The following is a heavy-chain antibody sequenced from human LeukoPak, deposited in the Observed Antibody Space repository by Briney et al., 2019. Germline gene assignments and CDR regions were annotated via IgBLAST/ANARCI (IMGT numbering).Heavy chain of an antibody. J-gene: IGHJ4*02. CDR3: AKDGGVWFGESNDY. V-gene: IGHV3-23*01. Sequence: GGSLRLSCAASGFTFSNYDMSWVRQAPGKGLEWVSAISGSGGSTYYADSVKGRFTISRDNFKNTLYLQMNSLRADDTAVYYCAKDGGVWFGESNDYWGQGTLVTVSS. CDR2: ISGSGGST. D-gene: IGHD3-10*01. CDR1: GFTFSNYD.